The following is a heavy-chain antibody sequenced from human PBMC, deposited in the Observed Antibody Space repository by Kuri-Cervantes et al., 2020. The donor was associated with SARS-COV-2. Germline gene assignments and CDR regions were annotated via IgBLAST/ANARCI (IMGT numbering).Heavy chain of an antibody. CDR2: INPKSGGT. CDR3: ARGPAITIFGVLRGRENWSDP. V-gene: IGHV1-2*04. J-gene: IGHJ5*02. CDR1: GYTFTGYY. D-gene: IGHD3-3*01. Sequence: ASVKVSCKTSGYTFTGYYVHWIRQAPGEGLEWMGWINPKSGGTNYAQKFQGWATMTRETSISTAYMELSRLRSDDTAVYYCARGPAITIFGVLRGRENWSDPWGQGTLVTVSS.